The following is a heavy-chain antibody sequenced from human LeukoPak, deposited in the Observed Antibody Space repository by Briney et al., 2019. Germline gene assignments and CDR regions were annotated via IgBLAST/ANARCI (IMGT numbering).Heavy chain of an antibody. CDR3: ARDPGIMITFGGVIVTTYNWFDP. J-gene: IGHJ5*02. CDR2: INPNSGGT. CDR1: GYTFTGYY. D-gene: IGHD3-16*02. Sequence: ASVKVSCKASGYTFTGYYMHWVRQAPGQGLEWMGWINPNSGGTNYAQKFQGRVTMTRDTSISTAYVELSRLRSDDTAVYYCARDPGIMITFGGVIVTTYNWFDPWGQGTLVTVSS. V-gene: IGHV1-2*02.